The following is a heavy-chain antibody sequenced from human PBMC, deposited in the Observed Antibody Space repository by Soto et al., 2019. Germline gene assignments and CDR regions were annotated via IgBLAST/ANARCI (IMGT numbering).Heavy chain of an antibody. V-gene: IGHV4-34*01. CDR2: INHSGST. D-gene: IGHD6-19*01. CDR1: GGSFSGYY. CDR3: ARGRKSSGWHGY. J-gene: IGHJ4*02. Sequence: QVQLQQWGAGLLKPSETLSLTCAVYGGSFSGYYWSWIRQPPGKGLEWIGEINHSGSTNYNPSLKSRVTISVDTSKNQFSLKLSSVTAADTAVYYCARGRKSSGWHGYWGQGTLVTVSS.